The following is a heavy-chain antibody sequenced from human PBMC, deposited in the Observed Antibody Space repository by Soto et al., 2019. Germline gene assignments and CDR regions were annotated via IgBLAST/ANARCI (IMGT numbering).Heavy chain of an antibody. Sequence: QVQLQESGPGLVKPSQTLSLTCTVSGGSISSGGYYWSWIRQHPGKGLEWIGYIYYSGSTYYNPSLKSRVTISVDTSKNQFSLKLSSVTAADTAVYYCARGLDLAYCGGDCYSSWFDPWGQGTLVTVSS. CDR3: ARGLDLAYCGGDCYSSWFDP. D-gene: IGHD2-21*02. CDR1: GGSISSGGYY. J-gene: IGHJ5*02. CDR2: IYYSGST. V-gene: IGHV4-31*03.